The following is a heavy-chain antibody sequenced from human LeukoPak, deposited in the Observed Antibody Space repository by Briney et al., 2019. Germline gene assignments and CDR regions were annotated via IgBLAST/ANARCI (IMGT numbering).Heavy chain of an antibody. CDR1: GYTFTSYG. D-gene: IGHD2-2*01. CDR3: ARHGGLGYCSSTSCYENWFDP. CDR2: ISAYNGNT. J-gene: IGHJ5*02. V-gene: IGHV1-18*01. Sequence: ASVKVSCXASGYTFTSYGISWVRQAPGQGLEWMGWISAYNGNTNYAQKLQGRVTMTTDTSTSAAYMELRSLRSDDTAVYYCARHGGLGYCSSTSCYENWFDPWGQGTLVTVSS.